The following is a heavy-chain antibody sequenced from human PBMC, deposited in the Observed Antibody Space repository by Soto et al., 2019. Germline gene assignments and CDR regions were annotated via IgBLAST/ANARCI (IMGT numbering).Heavy chain of an antibody. CDR2: ISSSGSTI. J-gene: IGHJ6*03. D-gene: IGHD3-3*01. CDR3: ARMDTIFGVVILTGYYYYMDV. V-gene: IGHV3-11*01. CDR1: GFTFSDYY. Sequence: PGGSLRLSCAASGFTFSDYYMSWIRQAPGKGLEWVSYISSSGSTIYYADSVKGRFTISRDNAKNSLYLQMNSLRAEDTAVYYCARMDTIFGVVILTGYYYYMDVWGKGTTVTVSS.